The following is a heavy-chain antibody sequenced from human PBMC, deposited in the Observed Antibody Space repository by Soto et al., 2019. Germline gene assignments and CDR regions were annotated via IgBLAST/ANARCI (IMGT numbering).Heavy chain of an antibody. D-gene: IGHD6-19*01. V-gene: IGHV4-34*01. Sequence: QVQLQQLGAGLLKPSETLSLTCAVYGESFSAYIWTWIRQTPGKGLQWIGQINHSGSASYNPSLKSRVTISVHPSNSQFSLELSSVTAADTAVYYCARGLITGSHYSGGWYYFDSWGQGTQVTVSS. CDR1: GESFSAYI. J-gene: IGHJ4*02. CDR2: INHSGSA. CDR3: ARGLITGSHYSGGWYYFDS.